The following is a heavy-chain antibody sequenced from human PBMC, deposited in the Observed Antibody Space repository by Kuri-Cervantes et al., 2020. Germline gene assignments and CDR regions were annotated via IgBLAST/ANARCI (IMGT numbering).Heavy chain of an antibody. J-gene: IGHJ3*02. V-gene: IGHV3-23*01. CDR2: ISGSGGST. D-gene: IGHD1-26*01. CDR1: GFTFSSYA. CDR3: AKVAPIVGAHKRGAFDI. Sequence: GESLKISCAASGFTFSSYAMSWVRQAPGKGLEWVSAISGSGGSTYYADSVKGRFTISRDNSKNTLCLQMNSLRAEDTAVYYCAKVAPIVGAHKRGAFDIWGQGTMVTVSS.